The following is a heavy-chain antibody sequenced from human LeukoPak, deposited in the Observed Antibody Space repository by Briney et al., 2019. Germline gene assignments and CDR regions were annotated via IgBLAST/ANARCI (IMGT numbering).Heavy chain of an antibody. Sequence: PGGSLRLSCAASGFTFSSYGMHWVRQAPGKGLEWVAVISYDGSNKYYADSVKGRFTISRDNAKSSLYLQMNSLRAEDTAVYYCARDAGNDYWGQGTLVTVSS. V-gene: IGHV3-30*03. J-gene: IGHJ4*02. CDR1: GFTFSSYG. CDR2: ISYDGSNK. CDR3: ARDAGNDY.